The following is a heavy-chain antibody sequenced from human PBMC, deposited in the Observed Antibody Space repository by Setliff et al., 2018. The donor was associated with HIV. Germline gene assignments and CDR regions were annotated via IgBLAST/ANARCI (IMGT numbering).Heavy chain of an antibody. J-gene: IGHJ4*02. CDR2: IYYSGNP. D-gene: IGHD4-17*01. Sequence: SETLSLTCTVSGGSISSGYYYWSWIRQHPGKGLEWIGYIYYSGNPFYNPSLRSRVTISLDTSKNQFSLKLSSVTAADTAVYYCARDRGRYGDYRDFDYWGQGALVTVSS. CDR3: ARDRGRYGDYRDFDY. V-gene: IGHV4-31*03. CDR1: GGSISSGYYY.